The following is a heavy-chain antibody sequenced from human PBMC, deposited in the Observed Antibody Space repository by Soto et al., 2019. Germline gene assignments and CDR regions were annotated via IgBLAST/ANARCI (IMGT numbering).Heavy chain of an antibody. V-gene: IGHV3-30-3*01. CDR2: ISYDGSNK. CDR3: ARVEYRKTSYCGMDV. D-gene: IGHD2-2*01. Sequence: QVQLVESGGGVVQPGRSLRLSCAASGFTFSSYAMHWVRQAPGKGLEWVAVISYDGSNKYYADSVKGRFTISRDNSKNTLYLKTNSLRAEDTAVYYCARVEYRKTSYCGMDVWGQGTTVTVSS. CDR1: GFTFSSYA. J-gene: IGHJ6*02.